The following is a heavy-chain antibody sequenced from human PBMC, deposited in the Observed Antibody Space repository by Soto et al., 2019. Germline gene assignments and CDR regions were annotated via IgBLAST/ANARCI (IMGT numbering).Heavy chain of an antibody. V-gene: IGHV3-11*06. CDR1: DFSLSGFY. D-gene: IGHD2-8*01. Sequence: GGSLRLSCVGSDFSLSGFYMSWVRQAPGKGLEWLSFISMSGSYKTYAASVEGRFTISRDNVKNILYLQMDSLRVEDTAVYYCASRGHCSNGQCHPFDYWGHGTQVTVSS. J-gene: IGHJ4*01. CDR3: ASRGHCSNGQCHPFDY. CDR2: ISMSGSYK.